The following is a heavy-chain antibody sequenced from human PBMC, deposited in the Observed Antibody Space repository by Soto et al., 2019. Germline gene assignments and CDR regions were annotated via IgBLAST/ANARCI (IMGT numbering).Heavy chain of an antibody. J-gene: IGHJ4*02. V-gene: IGHV4-34*01. CDR1: GGSFSGYY. CDR2: INHSGST. CDR3: ARGNRRYCSSTSCRLYYFAY. D-gene: IGHD2-2*01. Sequence: PSETLSLTCAVYGGSFSGYYWSWIRQPPGKGLEWIGEINHSGSTNYNPSLKSRVTISVDTSKNQFSLKLSSVTAADTAVYYCARGNRRYCSSTSCRLYYFAYWGQGTLVTVSS.